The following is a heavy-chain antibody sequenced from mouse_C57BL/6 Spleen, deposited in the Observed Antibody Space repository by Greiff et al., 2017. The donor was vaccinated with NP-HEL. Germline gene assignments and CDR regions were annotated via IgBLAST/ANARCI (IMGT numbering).Heavy chain of an antibody. Sequence: QVQLQQPGAEQVRPGSSVKLSCKASGYTFTSYWMYWVKQRPIQGLEWIGNIDPSDSETHYNQKFKDKATLTVDKSSSTAYMQLSSLTSEDSAVYYCARGDLLWLRQGPYFDYWGQGTTLTVSS. V-gene: IGHV1-52*01. CDR1: GYTFTSYW. J-gene: IGHJ2*01. CDR2: IDPSDSET. D-gene: IGHD2-2*01. CDR3: ARGDLLWLRQGPYFDY.